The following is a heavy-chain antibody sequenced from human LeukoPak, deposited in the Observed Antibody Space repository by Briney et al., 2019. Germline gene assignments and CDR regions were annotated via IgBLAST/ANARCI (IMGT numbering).Heavy chain of an antibody. V-gene: IGHV1-69*05. CDR3: ARESGPYDSSGYSPNFDY. CDR2: IIPIFGTV. CDR1: GGTFSSYA. Sequence: SVKVSCKASGGTFSSYAISWVRQAPGQGLEWMGGIIPIFGTVNYAQKFQGRVTITTDESTSTAYMELSSLRSEDTAVYYCARESGPYDSSGYSPNFDYWGQGTLVTVSS. D-gene: IGHD3-22*01. J-gene: IGHJ4*02.